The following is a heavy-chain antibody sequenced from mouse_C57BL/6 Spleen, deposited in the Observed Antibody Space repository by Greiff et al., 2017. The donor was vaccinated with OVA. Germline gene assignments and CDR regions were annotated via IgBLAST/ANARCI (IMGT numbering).Heavy chain of an antibody. J-gene: IGHJ4*01. V-gene: IGHV1-18*01. Sequence: EVKLQESGPELVKPGASVKIPCKASGYTFTDYYMDWVKQSHGKSLEWIGDINPNNGGTIYNQKFKGKSTLTVDKSSSTAYMELRSLTAEDTAVYDCARGDYYAKDYWGQGTSVTVSS. CDR1: GYTFTDYY. CDR2: INPNNGGT. CDR3: ARGDYYAKDY.